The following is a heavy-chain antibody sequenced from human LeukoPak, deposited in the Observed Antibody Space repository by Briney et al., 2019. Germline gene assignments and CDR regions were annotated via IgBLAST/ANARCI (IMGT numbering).Heavy chain of an antibody. D-gene: IGHD4-17*01. V-gene: IGHV3-53*01. CDR1: GFTVSSNY. CDR3: ARDQGTTVTTEALGY. CDR2: IYSGGST. Sequence: GGSLRLSCGASGFTVSSNYMSWVRQAPGRGLEWVSLIYSGGSTYYADSVKGRFTISRDNSKNTPYLQMNSLRAEDTAVYYCARDQGTTVTTEALGYWGQGTLVTVSS. J-gene: IGHJ4*02.